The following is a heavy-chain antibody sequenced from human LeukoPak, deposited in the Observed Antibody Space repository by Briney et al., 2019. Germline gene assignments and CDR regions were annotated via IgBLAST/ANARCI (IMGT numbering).Heavy chain of an antibody. J-gene: IGHJ3*02. Sequence: PGGSLRLSCAASGFTFSSYSMNWVRQAPGKGLEWVSYISSSSSTIYYADSVKGRFTISRDNAKNSLYLQMNSLRAEDTAVYYCARDEPLRYGLGDAFDIWGQGTMVTVSS. CDR1: GFTFSSYS. CDR2: ISSSSSTI. CDR3: ARDEPLRYGLGDAFDI. V-gene: IGHV3-48*01. D-gene: IGHD2-15*01.